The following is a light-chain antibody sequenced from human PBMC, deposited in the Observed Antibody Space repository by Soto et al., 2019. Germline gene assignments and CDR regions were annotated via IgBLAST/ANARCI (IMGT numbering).Light chain of an antibody. CDR3: SSYTSSSTRV. J-gene: IGLJ2*01. CDR2: DVS. CDR1: SSDVGGYNY. V-gene: IGLV2-14*01. Sequence: QSALTQPASVSGSPGQSITISCTGTSSDVGGYNYVSWYQQQPGKAPKLMIYDVSNRPSGVSNRFSGSKSGNTASLTISGLQAEVEADYYCSSYTSSSTRVFGGGTKLTVL.